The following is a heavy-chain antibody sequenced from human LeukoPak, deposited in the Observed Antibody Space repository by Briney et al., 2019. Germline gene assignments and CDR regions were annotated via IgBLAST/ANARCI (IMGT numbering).Heavy chain of an antibody. CDR1: GFTFSSYW. CDR3: ASSYGSGSYYLGN. J-gene: IGHJ4*02. Sequence: GGSLRLSCAASGFTFSSYWMHWVRQAPGKGLEWVTVISYDGDRKYYPDSVKGRFTISRDNSKNTLYLQMDSLRAEDTAVYYCASSYGSGSYYLGNWGQGTLVTVSS. V-gene: IGHV3-30-3*01. D-gene: IGHD3-10*01. CDR2: ISYDGDRK.